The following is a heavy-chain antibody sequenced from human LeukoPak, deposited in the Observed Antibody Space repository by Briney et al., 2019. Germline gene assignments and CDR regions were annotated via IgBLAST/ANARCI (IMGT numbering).Heavy chain of an antibody. J-gene: IGHJ4*02. Sequence: PSGTLSLTCGVSGGSISSTNWWTWVRQPPGEGLEWIGEVHLSGRTNYNPSLESRVTMSVDMSESHISLKLTSVTAADTAVYYCAREGGPYRPLDYSGQGTLVTVSS. CDR1: GGSISSTNW. CDR2: VHLSGRT. CDR3: AREGGPYRPLDY. V-gene: IGHV4-4*02.